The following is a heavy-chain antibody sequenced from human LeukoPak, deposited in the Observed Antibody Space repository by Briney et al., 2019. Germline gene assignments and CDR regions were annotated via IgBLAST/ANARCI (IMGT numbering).Heavy chain of an antibody. Sequence: PGGSLRLSCAASGFTFSSYGMHWVRQAPGKGLEWVAFIRYDGSNKYYADSVKGRFTISRDNSKNTLYLQMNSLRAEDTAVYYCATDGGATTTYYFDYWGQGTLVTVSS. CDR3: ATDGGATTTYYFDY. CDR2: IRYDGSNK. D-gene: IGHD1-26*01. CDR1: GFTFSSYG. V-gene: IGHV3-30*02. J-gene: IGHJ4*02.